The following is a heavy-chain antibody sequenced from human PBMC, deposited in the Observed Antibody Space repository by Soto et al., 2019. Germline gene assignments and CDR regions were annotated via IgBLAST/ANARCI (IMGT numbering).Heavy chain of an antibody. J-gene: IGHJ5*02. CDR2: IYYSGST. Sequence: SETLSLTCTVSGGSISSYYWSWIRQPPGKGLEWIGYIYYSGSTNYNPSLKSRVTISVDTSKNQFSLKLSSVTAADTAVYYCARRPVSGTLFDPWGQGTLVTVSS. CDR1: GGSISSYY. D-gene: IGHD3-16*01. CDR3: ARRPVSGTLFDP. V-gene: IGHV4-59*08.